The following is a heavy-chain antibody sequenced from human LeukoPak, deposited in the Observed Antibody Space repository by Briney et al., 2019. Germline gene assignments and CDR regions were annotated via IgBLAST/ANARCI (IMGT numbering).Heavy chain of an antibody. Sequence: GGSLRLSCAASGFTFITYWMHWVRQAPGKWLVWVSRINNDGSNTYYADSVKGRFTISRDNAKNTLYLQMNSLRAEDTAVYYCARPSVAGPYFDFWGQGTLVTVSS. CDR1: GFTFITYW. V-gene: IGHV3-74*01. J-gene: IGHJ4*02. CDR2: INNDGSNT. CDR3: ARPSVAGPYFDF. D-gene: IGHD6-19*01.